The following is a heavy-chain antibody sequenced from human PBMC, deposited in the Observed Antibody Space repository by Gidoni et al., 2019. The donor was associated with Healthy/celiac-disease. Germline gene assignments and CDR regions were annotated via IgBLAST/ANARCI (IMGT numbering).Heavy chain of an antibody. CDR3: AKVGVSSGWYNGNNPEYFQH. CDR2: ISGSGGST. V-gene: IGHV3-23*01. D-gene: IGHD6-19*01. Sequence: EVQLFESGGGLVQPGGSLRLSCAASGLTVSRYAMRWVRQAPGKGLEWVSAISGSGGSTYYADSVKCRFTISRDNSKNTLYLQMNSLRAEDTAVYYCAKVGVSSGWYNGNNPEYFQHWGQGTLVTVSS. CDR1: GLTVSRYA. J-gene: IGHJ1*01.